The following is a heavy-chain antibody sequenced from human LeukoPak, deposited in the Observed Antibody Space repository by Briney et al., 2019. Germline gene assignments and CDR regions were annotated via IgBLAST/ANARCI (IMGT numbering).Heavy chain of an antibody. CDR3: ARGAGRWAI. CDR1: GGPINSDY. D-gene: IGHD4-23*01. V-gene: IGHV4-59*01. CDR2: IYSSGST. J-gene: IGHJ3*02. Sequence: SETLSLTCTVSGGPINSDYWNWLRQPPGQGLELIVYIYSSGSTNSNPSLNSRVSISLDTSKNQLSLKLGSVTAADTAVYYCARGAGRWAIWGQGTMVTVSS.